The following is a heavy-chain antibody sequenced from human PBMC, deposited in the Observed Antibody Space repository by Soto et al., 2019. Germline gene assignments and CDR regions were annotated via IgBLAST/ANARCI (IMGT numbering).Heavy chain of an antibody. Sequence: GSLRLSCAASGFTFSSYGMHWVRQAPGKGLEWIGEINHSGITNYNPSLKSRLTISVDASKNQFSLKLNSVTAADTSVYYCARRAGYYDFWSGSPDDYWGQKTLVTVSS. CDR3: ARRAGYYDFWSGSPDDY. J-gene: IGHJ4*02. CDR1: GFTFSSYG. V-gene: IGHV4-34*01. D-gene: IGHD3-3*01. CDR2: INHSGIT.